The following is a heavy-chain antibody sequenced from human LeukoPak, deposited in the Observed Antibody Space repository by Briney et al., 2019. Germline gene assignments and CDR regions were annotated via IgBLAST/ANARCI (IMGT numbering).Heavy chain of an antibody. D-gene: IGHD3-16*01. CDR3: ARGHGGDY. Sequence: PGGSLRLSCAASGFTFSSCGFNWVRQAPGKGLEWVSSIGPTGTDRYYADSVRGRFTISRDNAKNSMYLQMDSLRAEDTAVYYRARGHGGDYWGQGTLVTVSS. J-gene: IGHJ4*02. V-gene: IGHV3-21*01. CDR2: IGPTGTDR. CDR1: GFTFSSCG.